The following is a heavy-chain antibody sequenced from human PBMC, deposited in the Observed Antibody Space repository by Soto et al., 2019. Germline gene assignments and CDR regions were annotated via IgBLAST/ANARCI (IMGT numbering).Heavy chain of an antibody. CDR1: GFTFSSYA. J-gene: IGHJ6*02. CDR3: AGYCSSTSCYDEDYYYYYGMDV. CDR2: ISGSGGST. Sequence: GGSLRLSCAASGFTFSSYAMSWVRQAPGKGLEWVSAISGSGGSTYYADSVKGRFTISRDNSKNTLYLQMNSLRAEDTAVYYCAGYCSSTSCYDEDYYYYYGMDVWGQGTTVTVSS. V-gene: IGHV3-23*01. D-gene: IGHD2-2*01.